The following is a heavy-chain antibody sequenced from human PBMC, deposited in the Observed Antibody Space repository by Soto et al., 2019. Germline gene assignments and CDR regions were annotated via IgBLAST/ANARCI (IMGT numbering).Heavy chain of an antibody. V-gene: IGHV3-23*01. D-gene: IGHD3-16*02. CDR2: ISGSGGST. CDR3: AKGGITFGGVFVIPPSDY. J-gene: IGHJ4*02. CDR1: GFTFSSYA. Sequence: EVQLLESGGGLVQPGGSLRLSCAASGFTFSSYAMSWVRQAPGKGLEWVSAISGSGGSTYYADSVKGRFTISRDNSKNPLYPQMNSLGGEGTAVNYCAKGGITFGGVFVIPPSDYWGQGTLVTVSP.